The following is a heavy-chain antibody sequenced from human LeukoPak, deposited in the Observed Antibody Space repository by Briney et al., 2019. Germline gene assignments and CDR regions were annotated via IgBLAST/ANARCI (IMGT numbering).Heavy chain of an antibody. CDR1: GGSFSGYY. CDR2: IYYSGST. Sequence: SETLSLTCAVYGGSFSGYYWSWIRQPPGKGLEWIGSIYYSGSTYYNPSLKSRVTISVDTSKNQFSLKLSSVTAADTAVYYCARLIAVAGTGVFDYWGQGTLVTVSS. D-gene: IGHD6-19*01. CDR3: ARLIAVAGTGVFDY. V-gene: IGHV4-34*01. J-gene: IGHJ4*02.